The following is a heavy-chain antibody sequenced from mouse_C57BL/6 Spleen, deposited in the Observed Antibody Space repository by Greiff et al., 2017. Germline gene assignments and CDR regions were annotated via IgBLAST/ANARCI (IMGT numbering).Heavy chain of an antibody. CDR1: GYTFTSYW. D-gene: IGHD4-1*01. J-gene: IGHJ2*01. V-gene: IGHV1-69*01. CDR2: IDPSDSYT. CDR3: ARQITGDYFDY. Sequence: QVQLQQPGAELVMPGASVKLSCKASGYTFTSYWMHWVKQRPGQGLEWIGEIDPSDSYTNYNQKFKGKSTLTVDKPSSTAYMQLSSLTSEDSAVYYCARQITGDYFDYWGQGTTLTVSS.